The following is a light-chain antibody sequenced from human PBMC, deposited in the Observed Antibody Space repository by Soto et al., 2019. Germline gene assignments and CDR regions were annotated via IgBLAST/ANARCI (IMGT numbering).Light chain of an antibody. Sequence: EIVMTQSPATLSVSPGERATLSCRASQSVSSKLAWYQQKPGQAPRLLIYGASTRATGIPARFSGSGSGTEFTLTVSSLQPEDFATYYCQQSYSTPQTFGQGTKVDIK. J-gene: IGKJ1*01. CDR1: QSVSSK. V-gene: IGKV3-15*01. CDR2: GAS. CDR3: QQSYSTPQT.